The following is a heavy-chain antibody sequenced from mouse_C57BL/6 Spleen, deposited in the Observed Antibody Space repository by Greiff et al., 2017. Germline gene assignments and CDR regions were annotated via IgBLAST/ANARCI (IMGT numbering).Heavy chain of an antibody. CDR1: GYTFTSYW. V-gene: IGHV1-69*01. CDR3: ARFGGAMDY. CDR2: IDPSDSYT. Sequence: QVQLQQPGAELVMPGASVKLSCKASGYTFTSYWMHWVKQRPGQGLEWIGEIDPSDSYTNYNRKFKGKSTLTVDKSSSTAYMQLSSLTSEDSAVYYCARFGGAMDYWGQGTSVTVSS. J-gene: IGHJ4*01.